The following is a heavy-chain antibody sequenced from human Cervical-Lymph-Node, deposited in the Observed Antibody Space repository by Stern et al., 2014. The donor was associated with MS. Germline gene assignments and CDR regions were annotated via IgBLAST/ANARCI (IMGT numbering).Heavy chain of an antibody. J-gene: IGHJ5*02. Sequence: VQLVESGAEVKKPGESLRISCKGSGYRFTTYWISWVCQMPGKGLEWMGKIDPSDAYTNYSPSFQGHVTISADKSTSTAYLQWSSLKASDSAMYYCARRESPFDPWGQGTLVTVSS. CDR1: GYRFTTYW. V-gene: IGHV5-10-1*01. CDR3: ARRESPFDP. CDR2: IDPSDAYT. D-gene: IGHD3-10*01.